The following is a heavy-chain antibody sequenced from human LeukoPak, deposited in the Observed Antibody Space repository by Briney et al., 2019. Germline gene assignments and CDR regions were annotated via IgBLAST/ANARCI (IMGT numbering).Heavy chain of an antibody. D-gene: IGHD6-13*01. CDR2: IKQDGIEK. Sequence: GGSLRLSCAASGFTFSNYWMSWVRQAPGRGLEWVANIKQDGIEKYYVDSVKGRFTISRDNGKNSLSLQMNSLRAEDTAVYYCARDPPSSNRVQGCDYWAREPWSPSPQ. V-gene: IGHV3-7*01. CDR3: ARDPPSSNRVQGCDY. CDR1: GFTFSNYW. J-gene: IGHJ4*02.